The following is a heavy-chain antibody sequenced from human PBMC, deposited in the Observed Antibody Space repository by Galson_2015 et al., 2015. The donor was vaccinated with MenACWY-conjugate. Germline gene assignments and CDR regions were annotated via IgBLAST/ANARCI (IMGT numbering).Heavy chain of an antibody. J-gene: IGHJ3*02. V-gene: IGHV3-23*01. D-gene: IGHD3-16*01. Sequence: SLRLSCAASGFTFSSYAMSWVRQAPGKGLEWVSAISGSGGSTYYADSVKGRFTISRDNSKNTLYLKLNSLRAEDTAVYYCAKDGALLVFYIWGQGTLVTVS. CDR3: AKDGALLVFYI. CDR2: ISGSGGST. CDR1: GFTFSSYA.